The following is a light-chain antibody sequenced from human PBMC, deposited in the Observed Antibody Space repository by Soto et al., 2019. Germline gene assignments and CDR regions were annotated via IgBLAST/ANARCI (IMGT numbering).Light chain of an antibody. CDR2: GAS. V-gene: IGKV1-39*01. J-gene: IGKJ2*01. Sequence: IQMTQSPSSLSAFVGDRVTVTCRASQSINIYLNWYQQRPGKAPTLLIYGASSLQSGVASRFSGGGSRTDFTLTISSVQPEDFATYYCQQSFRSPYIFGQGTKLEIK. CDR3: QQSFRSPYI. CDR1: QSINIY.